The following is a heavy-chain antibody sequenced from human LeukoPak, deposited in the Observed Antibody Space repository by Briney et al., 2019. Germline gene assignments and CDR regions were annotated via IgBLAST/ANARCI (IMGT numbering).Heavy chain of an antibody. V-gene: IGHV1-69*01. CDR1: VGTFSSYA. Sequence: GSSVKVSCKASVGTFSSYAISWVRQAPGQGREWMGGIIPIFGTANYAQKFQGRVTITADESTSTAYMELSSLRSEDTAVYYCARFPWRDLDAFDIWGQGTMVTVSS. CDR3: ARFPWRDLDAFDI. D-gene: IGHD1-1*01. CDR2: IIPIFGTA. J-gene: IGHJ3*02.